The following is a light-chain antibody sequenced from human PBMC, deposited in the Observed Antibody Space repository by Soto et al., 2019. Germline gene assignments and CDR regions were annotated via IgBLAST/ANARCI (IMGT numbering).Light chain of an antibody. J-gene: IGKJ1*01. Sequence: EIVMTQSPATLSVSLWERATLSCRASQSVSSSYLAWYQQKPGQAPRLLIYGASSRATGIPDRFSGSGSGTDFTLTISRLEPEDFAVYYCQQYGSSLTWTFGQGTKVDIK. CDR2: GAS. CDR1: QSVSSSY. V-gene: IGKV3-20*01. CDR3: QQYGSSLTWT.